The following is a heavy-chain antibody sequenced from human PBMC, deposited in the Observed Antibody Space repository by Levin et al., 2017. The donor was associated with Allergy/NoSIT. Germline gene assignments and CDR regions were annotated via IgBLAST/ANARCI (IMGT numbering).Heavy chain of an antibody. CDR1: GFSFSNYS. CDR3: ARGRGYCRGTTCYIEGWFFDL. CDR2: ISSSSSTI. D-gene: IGHD2-2*02. Sequence: PGGSLRLSCAASGFSFSNYSMNWVRQAPGKGLEWVSYISSSSSTIYYADSVKGRFTISRDNAKNSLYLQMNSLRDDDTAVYYCARGRGYCRGTTCYIEGWFFDLWGRGTLVTVSS. J-gene: IGHJ2*01. V-gene: IGHV3-48*02.